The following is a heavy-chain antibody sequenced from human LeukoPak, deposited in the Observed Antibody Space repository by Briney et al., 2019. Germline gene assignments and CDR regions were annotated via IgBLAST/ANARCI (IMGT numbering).Heavy chain of an antibody. D-gene: IGHD6-13*01. Sequence: ASVKVSCKASGYTFTSYDINWVRQATGQGLEWMGWMNPNSGNTGYAQKFQGRVTMTRNTSISTAYMELSSLRSEDTAVYYCARGRAAARKRNWFDPWGQGTLVTVSS. V-gene: IGHV1-8*01. J-gene: IGHJ5*02. CDR3: ARGRAAARKRNWFDP. CDR1: GYTFTSYD. CDR2: MNPNSGNT.